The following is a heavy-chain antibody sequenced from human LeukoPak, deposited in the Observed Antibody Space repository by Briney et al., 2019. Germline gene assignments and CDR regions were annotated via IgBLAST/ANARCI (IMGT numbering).Heavy chain of an antibody. Sequence: GGSLRLSCAASGFTFSSYEMNWVRQAPGKGLEWVSFISTSGSTMYYADSVKGRFTISRDNAKNSLYLQMNSLRAEVTAVYYCAIVLRYDRSVGDHWVQGTLVTVCS. CDR2: ISTSGSTM. CDR3: AIVLRYDRSVGDH. V-gene: IGHV3-48*03. J-gene: IGHJ4*02. CDR1: GFTFSSYE. D-gene: IGHD3-22*01.